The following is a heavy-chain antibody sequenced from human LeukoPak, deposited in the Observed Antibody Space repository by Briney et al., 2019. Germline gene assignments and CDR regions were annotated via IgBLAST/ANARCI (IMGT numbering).Heavy chain of an antibody. J-gene: IGHJ4*02. CDR2: ITGSGDTT. D-gene: IGHD3-9*01. CDR1: GFIFRNYA. V-gene: IGHV3-23*01. Sequence: GGSLRLSCAASGFIFRNYAMSWVRQAPGKGLEWVSAITGSGDTTYYADSVKGRFTVSRDSSKHTLYVEMNTLRAEDTAVYYCAKWGDYDILTGYYVSDFWGQGTLVTVSS. CDR3: AKWGDYDILTGYYVSDF.